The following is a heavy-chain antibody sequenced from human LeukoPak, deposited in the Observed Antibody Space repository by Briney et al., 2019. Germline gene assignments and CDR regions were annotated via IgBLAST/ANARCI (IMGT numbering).Heavy chain of an antibody. CDR2: ISGSGGST. D-gene: IGHD1-26*01. Sequence: GGSLRLSCAASGFTFSSYAMSWVRQAPGRGLEWVSAISGSGGSTYYADSVKGRFTISRDNSKNTLYLQMNSLRAEDTAVYYCAKVGGSYFGYFDYWGQGTLVTVSS. CDR1: GFTFSSYA. V-gene: IGHV3-23*01. J-gene: IGHJ4*02. CDR3: AKVGGSYFGYFDY.